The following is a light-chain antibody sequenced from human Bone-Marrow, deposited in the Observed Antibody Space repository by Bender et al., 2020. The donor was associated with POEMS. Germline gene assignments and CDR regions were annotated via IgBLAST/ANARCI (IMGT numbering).Light chain of an antibody. V-gene: IGLV2-8*01. CDR1: SSDIGGYDY. CDR3: NSYAGRNTWV. CDR2: EVT. J-gene: IGLJ3*02. Sequence: QSALTQPASVSGSPGQSVTISCTGTSSDIGGYDYVSWYQHHPGKAPKLIIYEVTKRPSGVPDRFSGSKSGNTASLTVSGLQAEDETNYYCNSYAGRNTWVFGGGTKLTVL.